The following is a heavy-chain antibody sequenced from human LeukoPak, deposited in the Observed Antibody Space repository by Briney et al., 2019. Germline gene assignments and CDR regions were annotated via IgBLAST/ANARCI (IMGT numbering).Heavy chain of an antibody. J-gene: IGHJ4*02. V-gene: IGHV3-21*01. CDR2: ISTSSSYI. CDR1: GFTFSSYW. CDR3: ARDQWWQLIAVAITSYFDC. D-gene: IGHD6-19*01. Sequence: GSLRLSCAASGFTFSSYWMSWVRQAPGKGLEWVSSISTSSSYIYYADSVKGRFTISRDNAKNSLYLQMNSLRAEDTAVYYCARDQWWQLIAVAITSYFDCWGQGTLVTVSS.